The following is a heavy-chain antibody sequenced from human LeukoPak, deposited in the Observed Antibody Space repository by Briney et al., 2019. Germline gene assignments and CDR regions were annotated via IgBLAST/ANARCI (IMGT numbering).Heavy chain of an antibody. CDR2: ISSSDTTI. J-gene: IGHJ4*02. CDR3: ARADCSSTSCYELDY. V-gene: IGHV3-11*04. D-gene: IGHD2-2*01. Sequence: PGGSLRLSCAGSGFTFSDYYMSWIRQAPGKGLEWVSYISSSDTTIYYADSVKGRFIISRDNAQNSLYLQMNTLRADDTAVYYCARADCSSTSCYELDYWGQRTLVTVSS. CDR1: GFTFSDYY.